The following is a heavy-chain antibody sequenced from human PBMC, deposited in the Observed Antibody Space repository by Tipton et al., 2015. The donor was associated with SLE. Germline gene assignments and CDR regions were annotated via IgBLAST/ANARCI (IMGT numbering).Heavy chain of an antibody. J-gene: IGHJ4*02. Sequence: SLRLSCTASGFTFSSYAMSWVRQAPGKGLGWVSGITWNSGLIGYADSVKGRFTISRDNAKNSLYLQMNSLRAEDTAVYYCARDARRDEFWSPFDYWGQGTLVTVSS. CDR1: GFTFSSYA. CDR3: ARDARRDEFWSPFDY. V-gene: IGHV3-20*04. CDR2: ITWNSGLI. D-gene: IGHD3-3*01.